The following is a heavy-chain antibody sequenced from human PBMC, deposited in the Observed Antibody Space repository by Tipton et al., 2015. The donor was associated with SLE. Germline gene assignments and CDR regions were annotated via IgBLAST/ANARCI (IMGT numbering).Heavy chain of an antibody. CDR1: GFTASSNY. CDR3: ARGVREIVVVISHFDY. J-gene: IGHJ4*02. Sequence: SLRLSCAASGFTASSNYMSWVRQAPGKGLEWVSGINWNGGSTGYADSVKGRFTISRDNAKNSLYLQMNSLRAEDTALYYCARGVREIVVVISHFDYWGQGTLVTVSS. CDR2: INWNGGST. D-gene: IGHD3-22*01. V-gene: IGHV3-20*04.